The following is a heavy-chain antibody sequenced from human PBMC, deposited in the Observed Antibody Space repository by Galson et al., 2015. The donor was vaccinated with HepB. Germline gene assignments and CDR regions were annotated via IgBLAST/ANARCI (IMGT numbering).Heavy chain of an antibody. CDR3: ARSPGIGDDWYYFDY. V-gene: IGHV3-48*02. J-gene: IGHJ4*02. Sequence: SLRLSCAASGFTFGSHSMNWVRQAPGEGLEWISYISSSSSATYYADSVKGRFTISIDNAQNSLYLQMSSLRDEDTAVYYWARSPGIGDDWYYFDYWGLGTLVTVSS. D-gene: IGHD3-9*01. CDR1: GFTFGSHS. CDR2: ISSSSSAT.